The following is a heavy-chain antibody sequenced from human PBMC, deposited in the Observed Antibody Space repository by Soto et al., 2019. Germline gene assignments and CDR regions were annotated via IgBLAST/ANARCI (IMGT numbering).Heavy chain of an antibody. CDR1: GFTFSTYW. CDR3: ASWGNIVPVSPTDFDH. D-gene: IGHD3-16*01. V-gene: IGHV3-74*01. CDR2: ISPDGSYR. J-gene: IGHJ4*02. Sequence: EVQLMESGGGLVQPGGSLRLSCAASGFTFSTYWMNWVRQTPGKGLMWVSRISPDGSYRGYADSVEGRFTVSRDNAKNTLYLQMHSLRAEDTAMYYCASWGNIVPVSPTDFDHWGEGTLVTVSS.